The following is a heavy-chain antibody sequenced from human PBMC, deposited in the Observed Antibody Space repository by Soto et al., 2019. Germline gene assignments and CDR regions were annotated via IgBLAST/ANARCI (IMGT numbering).Heavy chain of an antibody. V-gene: IGHV1-3*01. CDR1: GYTFTSYA. J-gene: IGHJ6*02. CDR2: INAGNGNT. D-gene: IGHD5-18*01. CDR3: ARGGNGEDTAIGYYYYYGMDV. Sequence: ASVKVSCKASGYTFTSYAMHWVRQAPGQRLEWMGWINAGNGNTKYSQKFQGRVTITRDTSASTAYMELSSLRSEDTAVYYCARGGNGEDTAIGYYYYYGMDVWGQGTTVTVSS.